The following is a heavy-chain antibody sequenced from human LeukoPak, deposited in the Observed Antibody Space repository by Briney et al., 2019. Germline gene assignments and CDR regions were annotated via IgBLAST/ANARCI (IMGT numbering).Heavy chain of an antibody. CDR2: ISTTGSTI. V-gene: IGHV3-48*03. Sequence: PGGSLRLSSVASGFSFSNHEMNWARQAPGKGLEWVSYISTTGSTIYYADSVKGRFTISRDNAKNSLYLQMNSLRAEDTAVYYCAREGIAVAGNWFDPWGQGTLVTVSS. CDR3: AREGIAVAGNWFDP. J-gene: IGHJ5*02. CDR1: GFSFSNHE. D-gene: IGHD6-19*01.